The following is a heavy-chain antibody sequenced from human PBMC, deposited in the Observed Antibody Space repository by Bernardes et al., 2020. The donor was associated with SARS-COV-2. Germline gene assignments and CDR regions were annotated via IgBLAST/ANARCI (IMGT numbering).Heavy chain of an antibody. CDR1: GYSFTSYW. J-gene: IGHJ6*02. V-gene: IGHV5-51*01. CDR3: ARNRWTYSGSYYYYYGMDV. D-gene: IGHD1-26*01. Sequence: GESLKISCKGSGYSFTSYWIGWVRQMPGKGLEWMGIIYPGDSDTRYSPSFQGQVTISADKSISTAYLQWSSLKASDTAMYYCARNRWTYSGSYYYYYGMDVWGQGTTVTVSS. CDR2: IYPGDSDT.